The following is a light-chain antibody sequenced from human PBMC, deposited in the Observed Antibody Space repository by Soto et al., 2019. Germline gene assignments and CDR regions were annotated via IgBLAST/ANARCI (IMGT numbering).Light chain of an antibody. CDR3: QQRSNWPPIT. J-gene: IGKJ5*01. Sequence: ILLIHSPTTLSVSPGERATLSCSASQSVSSYLAWYQQKPGQAPRLLIYDASNRATGIPARFSGSGSGTDFTLTISSLEPEDFAVYYCQQRSNWPPITSGQGARL. CDR1: QSVSSY. V-gene: IGKV3-11*01. CDR2: DAS.